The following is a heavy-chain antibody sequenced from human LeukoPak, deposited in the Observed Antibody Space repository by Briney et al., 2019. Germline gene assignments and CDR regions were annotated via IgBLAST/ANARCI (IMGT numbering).Heavy chain of an antibody. CDR1: GGSISSYY. Sequence: PSETLSLTCTVSGGSISSYYWSWIRQPPGKGLEWIGYIYYSGSTNYNPSLKSRVTISVDTSKNQFSLKLSSVTAADTAVYYCARDFDKADWGRIDAFDIRGQGTMVTVSS. CDR2: IYYSGST. D-gene: IGHD7-27*01. J-gene: IGHJ3*02. CDR3: ARDFDKADWGRIDAFDI. V-gene: IGHV4-59*01.